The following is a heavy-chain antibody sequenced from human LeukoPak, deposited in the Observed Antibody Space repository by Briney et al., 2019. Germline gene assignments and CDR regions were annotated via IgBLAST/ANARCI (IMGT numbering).Heavy chain of an antibody. CDR2: IWYDGTNK. D-gene: IGHD6-19*01. Sequence: PGGSLRLSCAASGFTFSNYGMHWVRQAPGKGLEWVAVIWYDGTNKFYADSVKGRFTISRDISKNTLYLQMNSLTVEDTAVYYCTKSGSAWAFFQEWGQGTLVTVSS. V-gene: IGHV3-33*06. CDR1: GFTFSNYG. J-gene: IGHJ1*01. CDR3: TKSGSAWAFFQE.